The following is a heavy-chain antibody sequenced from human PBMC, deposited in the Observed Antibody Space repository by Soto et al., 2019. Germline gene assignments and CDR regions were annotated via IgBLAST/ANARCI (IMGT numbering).Heavy chain of an antibody. J-gene: IGHJ4*02. D-gene: IGHD7-27*01. CDR3: ARGPSGDKVHY. CDR2: IFDSGTA. V-gene: IGHV4-30-4*01. Sequence: QVQLQESGPGLVKPSQTLSLTCTVSGGSITSDYSCWSWIRQPPGEGLEWIGHIFDSGTAYTNPSLMSQVAISLDTSKNRFSLTLSSVTAADTAVYYCARGPSGDKVHYWGQGALVTVSS. CDR1: GGSITSDYSC.